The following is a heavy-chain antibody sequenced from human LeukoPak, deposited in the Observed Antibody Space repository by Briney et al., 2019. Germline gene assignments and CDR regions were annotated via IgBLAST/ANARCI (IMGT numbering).Heavy chain of an antibody. CDR2: IHYSGKV. CDR1: GGSLRSSGHW. CDR3: ARGRVTYYDILTGYSPSYYFDY. J-gene: IGHJ4*02. V-gene: IGHV4-39*01. Sequence: SETLSLTCTVSGGSLRSSGHWWVWIRQPPGKGLEWIGSIHYSGKVYYNPSLKSRVTTSVDTSTDQFSLRLSSVTAADTAVYYCARGRVTYYDILTGYSPSYYFDYWGQGTLVTVSS. D-gene: IGHD3-9*01.